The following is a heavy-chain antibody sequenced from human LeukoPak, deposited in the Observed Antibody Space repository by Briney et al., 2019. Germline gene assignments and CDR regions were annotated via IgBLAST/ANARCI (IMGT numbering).Heavy chain of an antibody. CDR2: ISWNSGSI. CDR3: AKGFYSSSWSFFDY. D-gene: IGHD6-13*01. J-gene: IGHJ4*02. Sequence: GGSLRLSCAASGFTFDDYAMHWVRQAPGKGLEWVSGISWNSGSICYADSVKGRFTISRDNAKNSLYLQMNSLRAEDTALYYCAKGFYSSSWSFFDYWGQGTLVTVSS. CDR1: GFTFDDYA. V-gene: IGHV3-9*01.